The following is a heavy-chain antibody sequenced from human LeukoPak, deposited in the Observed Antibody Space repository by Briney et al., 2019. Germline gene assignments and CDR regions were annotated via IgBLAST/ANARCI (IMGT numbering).Heavy chain of an antibody. D-gene: IGHD6-25*01. CDR1: GYTFTSYG. CDR2: ISAYNGNT. J-gene: IGHJ4*02. Sequence: ASVKVSCKASGYTFTSYGISWVRQAPGQGLEWMGWISAYNGNTNYAQKLQGRVTMATDTSTSTAYMELRSLRSDDTAVYYCARDLGSIAAAGSFDYWGQGTLVTVSS. CDR3: ARDLGSIAAAGSFDY. V-gene: IGHV1-18*01.